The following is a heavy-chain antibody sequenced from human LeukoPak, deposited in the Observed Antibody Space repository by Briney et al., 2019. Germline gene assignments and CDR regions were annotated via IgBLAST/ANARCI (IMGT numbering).Heavy chain of an antibody. D-gene: IGHD3-10*01. Sequence: PSETLSLTCIVSGGSISSSIYYWGWIRQPPGKGLEWIGSIYYSGSTYYNPSLKSRVTISVDTSKNQFSLKLSSVTAADTAVYYCARAGTMVRGVITIFDYWGQGTLVTVSS. V-gene: IGHV4-39*07. CDR2: IYYSGST. CDR3: ARAGTMVRGVITIFDY. J-gene: IGHJ4*02. CDR1: GGSISSSIYY.